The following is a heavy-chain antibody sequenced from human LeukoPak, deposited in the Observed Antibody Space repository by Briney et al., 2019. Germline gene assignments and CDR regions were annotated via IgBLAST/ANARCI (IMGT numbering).Heavy chain of an antibody. CDR3: ARGTTVGGVTTVATRVGMDV. V-gene: IGHV1-8*01. Sequence: ASVNVSCKASGYTFTSYDINWVRQAAGQGLERMGWMNPNSGNTGYAQKFQGRVTMTRNTSISTAYMELSSLRSEDTAVYYCARGTTVGGVTTVATRVGMDVWGQGTTVTVSS. CDR1: GYTFTSYD. D-gene: IGHD4-17*01. CDR2: MNPNSGNT. J-gene: IGHJ6*02.